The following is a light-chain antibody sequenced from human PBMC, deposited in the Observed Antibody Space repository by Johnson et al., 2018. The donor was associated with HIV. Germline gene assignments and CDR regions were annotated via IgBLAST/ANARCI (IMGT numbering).Light chain of an antibody. CDR1: SSNIGNNY. CDR2: DNG. CDR3: GTWDSSLRTGF. V-gene: IGLV1-51*01. Sequence: QSFLTQPPSVSAAPGQKVTISCSGSSSNIGNNYVSWYQQVPGAAPKLLIYDNGKRPSGIPDRFSGSKSGTSATLGITGLQTGDEADYYFGTWDSSLRTGFFGTGTKVTVL. J-gene: IGLJ1*01.